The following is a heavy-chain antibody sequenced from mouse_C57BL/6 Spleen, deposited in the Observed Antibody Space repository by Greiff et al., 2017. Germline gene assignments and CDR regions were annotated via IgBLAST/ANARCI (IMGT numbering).Heavy chain of an antibody. CDR1: GFTFSSYA. J-gene: IGHJ2*01. CDR3: ARERYWADY. D-gene: IGHD2-14*01. CDR2: ISDGGSYT. Sequence: EVKLVESGGGLVKPGGSLKLSCAASGFTFSSYAMSWVRQTPEKRLEWVATISDGGSYTYYPDNVKGRFTISRDNAKNNLYLQMSHLKSEDTAMYYCARERYWADYWGQGTTLTVSS. V-gene: IGHV5-4*01.